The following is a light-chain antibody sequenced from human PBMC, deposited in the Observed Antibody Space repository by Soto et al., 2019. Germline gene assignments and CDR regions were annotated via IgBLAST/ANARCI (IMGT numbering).Light chain of an antibody. Sequence: TVLMQSPGTLSLSPGERVTLSCRASQSVSSNYLAWYQQKPGQTPRLLIYGASSRATGIPDRFSGSGSGTDFTLTISRLEPEDFAVYYCQQYGSSALTFGGGTKVEIK. CDR2: GAS. CDR3: QQYGSSALT. V-gene: IGKV3-20*01. J-gene: IGKJ4*01. CDR1: QSVSSNY.